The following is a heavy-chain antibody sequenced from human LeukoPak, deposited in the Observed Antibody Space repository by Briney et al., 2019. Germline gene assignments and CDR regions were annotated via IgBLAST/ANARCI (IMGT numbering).Heavy chain of an antibody. CDR2: ISSSSSTI. CDR3: ARGNSDYPFDI. Sequence: TGGSLRLSCAASGFTFSSYAMSWVRQAPGKGLEWVSYISSSSSTIYYADSVKGRFTISRDNAKNSLYLQMNSLRAEDTAVYYCARGNSDYPFDIWGQGTMVTVSS. V-gene: IGHV3-48*01. J-gene: IGHJ3*02. CDR1: GFTFSSYA. D-gene: IGHD4/OR15-4a*01.